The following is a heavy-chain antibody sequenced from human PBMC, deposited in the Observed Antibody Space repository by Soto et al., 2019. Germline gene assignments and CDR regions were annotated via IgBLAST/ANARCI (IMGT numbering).Heavy chain of an antibody. Sequence: SDTLSLTCTVSGGSISSSSYYWGWIRQPPGKGLEWIGSIYYSGSTYYNPSLKSRVTISVDTSTNQFSLKLGSVTAADTAVYYCARLNSSGWYARYYFDYRGQGTLVTVSS. D-gene: IGHD6-19*01. CDR3: ARLNSSGWYARYYFDY. CDR1: GGSISSSSYY. J-gene: IGHJ4*02. V-gene: IGHV4-39*01. CDR2: IYYSGST.